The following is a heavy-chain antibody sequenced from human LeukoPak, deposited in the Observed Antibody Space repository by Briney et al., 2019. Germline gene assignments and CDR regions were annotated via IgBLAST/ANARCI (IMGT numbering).Heavy chain of an antibody. V-gene: IGHV3-7*01. CDR1: GFTFSSYW. CDR2: IKQDGSEK. D-gene: IGHD6-19*01. J-gene: IGHJ5*02. Sequence: GGSLRLSCAASGFTFSSYWMSWVRQAPGKGLEWVANIKQDGSEKYYVDSVEGRFTISRDNAKNSLYLQMNSLRAEDTAVYYCARAVEQWLVNWFDPWGQGTLVTVSS. CDR3: ARAVEQWLVNWFDP.